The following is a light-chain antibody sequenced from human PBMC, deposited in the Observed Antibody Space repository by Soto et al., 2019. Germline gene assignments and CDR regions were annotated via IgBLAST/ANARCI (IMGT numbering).Light chain of an antibody. CDR2: GAS. CDR3: QQYGSSPKT. V-gene: IGKV3-20*01. CDR1: QSVGSNY. Sequence: EIVLTQSPGTLSLSPGERATLSCRASQSVGSNYLAWYQQKPGQAPRLLIYGASIRATGIPDRFTGSGSGTDFTLTISRREPEDFAVYYCQQYGSSPKTFGQGTKLEIK. J-gene: IGKJ2*01.